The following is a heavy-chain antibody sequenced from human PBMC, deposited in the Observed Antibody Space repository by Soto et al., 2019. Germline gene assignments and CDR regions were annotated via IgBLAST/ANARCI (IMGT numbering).Heavy chain of an antibody. CDR3: ARGGDIVVVVAASKAKTYYFDY. CDR2: INHSGST. Sequence: SETLSLTCAVYGGSFSGYYWSWIRQPPGKGLEWIGEINHSGSTNYNPSLKSRVTISVDTSKNQFSLKLSSVTAADTAVYYCARGGDIVVVVAASKAKTYYFDYWGQGTLVTVSS. J-gene: IGHJ4*02. CDR1: GGSFSGYY. D-gene: IGHD2-15*01. V-gene: IGHV4-34*01.